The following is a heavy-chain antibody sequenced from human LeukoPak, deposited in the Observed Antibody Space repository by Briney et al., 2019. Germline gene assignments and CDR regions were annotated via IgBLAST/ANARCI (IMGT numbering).Heavy chain of an antibody. CDR2: TSYDGRNK. V-gene: IGHV3-30*04. D-gene: IGHD2-2*02. CDR1: GFTFSDYA. J-gene: IGHJ4*02. Sequence: GGSLRLSCAASGFTFSDYAMHWVRQAPGKGLEWVAVTSYDGRNKYYADSAKGRVSISRDNSKNTLHLQMNSLRAEDTAVYYCARDFFLYDYWGQGTLVTVSS. CDR3: ARDFFLYDY.